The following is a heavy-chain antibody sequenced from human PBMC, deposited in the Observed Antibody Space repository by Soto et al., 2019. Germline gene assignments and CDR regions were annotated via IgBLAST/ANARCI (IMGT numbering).Heavy chain of an antibody. CDR2: IYYSGST. D-gene: IGHD2-15*01. V-gene: IGHV4-31*03. CDR3: ATGRCSGGSCYSPRGAFDI. Sequence: QVQLQESGPGLVKPSQTLSLTCTVSGCSISSGCYYWSWIRQHPGKGLEWIGYIYYSGSTYYNPSLKSRVTISVDTSKNQFSLKLSSVTAADTAVYYCATGRCSGGSCYSPRGAFDIWGQGTMVTVSS. CDR1: GCSISSGCYY. J-gene: IGHJ3*02.